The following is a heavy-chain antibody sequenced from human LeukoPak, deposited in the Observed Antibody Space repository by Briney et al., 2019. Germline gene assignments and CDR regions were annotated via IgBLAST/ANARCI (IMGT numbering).Heavy chain of an antibody. J-gene: IGHJ4*02. CDR2: IYPGGNT. D-gene: IGHD6-6*01. Sequence: SETLSLTCTVSGDSFSSYYWSWIRQPPGKGLEWIGYIYPGGNTNYNPSLKSRVIISVDKSKNQFSLKLSSVTAADTAVYYCARQLGSSAFDYWGQGTLVTVSS. V-gene: IGHV4-4*09. CDR1: GDSFSSYY. CDR3: ARQLGSSAFDY.